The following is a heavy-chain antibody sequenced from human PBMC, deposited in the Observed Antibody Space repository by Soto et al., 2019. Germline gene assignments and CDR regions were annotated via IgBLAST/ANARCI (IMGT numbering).Heavy chain of an antibody. CDR2: ISYDGSNK. J-gene: IGHJ6*02. V-gene: IGHV3-30-3*01. Sequence: GGSLRLSCAASGFTFSSSVMHWVRQAPGKGLEWVAVISYDGSNKYYADSVKGRFTISRDNSKNTLYLQMNSLRPEDTAVYYCARDRRAAKLIRNFYYGMDVWGQGTTVTVSS. CDR1: GFTFSSSV. D-gene: IGHD1-26*01. CDR3: ARDRRAAKLIRNFYYGMDV.